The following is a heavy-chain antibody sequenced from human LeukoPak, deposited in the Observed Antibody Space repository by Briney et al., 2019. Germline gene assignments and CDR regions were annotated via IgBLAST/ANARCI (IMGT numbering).Heavy chain of an antibody. V-gene: IGHV5-51*01. CDR2: IYPGDSDT. J-gene: IGHJ3*02. Sequence: GEPLEISCKGSGYSFTSYWIGWVRQMPGKGLEWMGIIYPGDSDTRYSPSFQGQVTISADKSISTAYLQWSSLKASDTAMYYCARPHYDILTGYYIVGAFDIWGQGTMVTVSS. CDR3: ARPHYDILTGYYIVGAFDI. D-gene: IGHD3-9*01. CDR1: GYSFTSYW.